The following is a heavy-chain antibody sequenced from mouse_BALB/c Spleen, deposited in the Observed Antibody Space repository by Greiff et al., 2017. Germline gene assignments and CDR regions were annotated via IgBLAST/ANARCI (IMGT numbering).Heavy chain of an antibody. J-gene: IGHJ2*01. CDR2: ILPGSGST. CDR1: GYTFSSYW. V-gene: IGHV1-9*01. CDR3: ARAYYYGSSYLYYFDY. Sequence: QVQLQQSGAELMKPGASVKISCKATGYTFSSYWIEWVKQRPGHGLEWIGEILPGSGSTNYNEKFKGKATFTADTSSNTAYMQLSSLTSEDSAVYYCARAYYYGSSYLYYFDYWGQGTTLTVSS. D-gene: IGHD1-1*01.